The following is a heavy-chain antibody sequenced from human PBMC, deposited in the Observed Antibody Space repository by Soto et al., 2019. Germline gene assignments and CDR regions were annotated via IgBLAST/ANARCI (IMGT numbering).Heavy chain of an antibody. CDR1: GFTFSTYA. Sequence: GGSLSLSCAASGFTFSTYARNWVRQAPGKGLEWVSGIRGGGDYSYYADSVKGRFTISRDNSKNTLYLHMSSLRAEDTALYYCAKAACGDTCYYDMDLWGKGTTVTVSS. CDR3: AKAACGDTCYYDMDL. J-gene: IGHJ6*03. CDR2: IRGGGDYS. V-gene: IGHV3-23*01. D-gene: IGHD2-21*01.